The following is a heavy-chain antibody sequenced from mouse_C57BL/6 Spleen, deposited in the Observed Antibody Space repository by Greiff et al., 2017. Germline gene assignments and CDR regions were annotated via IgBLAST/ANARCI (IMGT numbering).Heavy chain of an antibody. CDR1: GFNIQTTY. CDR3: ARGYYEDDGGGYYYAMDY. D-gene: IGHD2-4*01. CDR2: IDPANGNT. V-gene: IGHV14-3*01. Sequence: EVQLQQSVAELVRPGASFKLSCTASGFNIQTTYLHWVNQRPEQGLEWIGRIDPANGNTKYAPSFQGKATITADTSSNTAYLQLSSLTSEDTAIDYCARGYYEDDGGGYYYAMDYWVQGTSVTVSS. J-gene: IGHJ4*01.